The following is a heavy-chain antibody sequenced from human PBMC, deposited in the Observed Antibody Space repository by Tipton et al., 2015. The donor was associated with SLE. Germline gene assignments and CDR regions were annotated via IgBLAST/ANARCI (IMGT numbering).Heavy chain of an antibody. Sequence: LRLSCTVSGGSISSHYWSWIRQPPGKGLEWIGYIYYSGSTNYNPSLKSRVTISVDTSKNQFSLKLSSVTAADTAVYYCARGLLWGAFDIWGQGTMVTVSS. CDR3: ARGLLWGAFDI. CDR1: GGSISSHY. CDR2: IYYSGST. V-gene: IGHV4-59*11. J-gene: IGHJ3*02. D-gene: IGHD3-10*01.